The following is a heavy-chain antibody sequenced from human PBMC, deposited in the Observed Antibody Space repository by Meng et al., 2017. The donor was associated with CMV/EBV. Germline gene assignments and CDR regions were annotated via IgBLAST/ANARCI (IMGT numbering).Heavy chain of an antibody. CDR1: GFTFSNYA. CDR3: ARSRSGGGWYYFDY. J-gene: IGHJ4*02. Sequence: GESLKISCAASGFTFSNYAMHWVRQAPGKGLEWVANIKQDGSEKYYVDSVKGRFTISRDNAKNSLYLQMNSLRAEDTAVYYCARSRSGGGWYYFDYWGQGTLVTVSS. D-gene: IGHD6-19*01. V-gene: IGHV3-7*01. CDR2: IKQDGSEK.